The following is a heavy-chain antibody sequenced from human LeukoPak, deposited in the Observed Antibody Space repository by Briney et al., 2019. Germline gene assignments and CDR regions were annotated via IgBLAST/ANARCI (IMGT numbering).Heavy chain of an antibody. V-gene: IGHV3-15*01. J-gene: IGHJ3*02. CDR3: TSTSTLDYEDAFDI. CDR1: GFTFSSYA. Sequence: GGSLRLSCAASGFTFSSYAMSWVRQAPGKGLEWVGRIKSKTDGGTTDYAAPVKGRFTISRDDSKNTLYLQMNSLKTEDTAVYYCTSTSTLDYEDAFDIWGQGTMVTVSS. CDR2: IKSKTDGGTT. D-gene: IGHD4-17*01.